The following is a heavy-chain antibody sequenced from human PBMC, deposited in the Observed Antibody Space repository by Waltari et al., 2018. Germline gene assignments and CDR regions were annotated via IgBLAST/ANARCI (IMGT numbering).Heavy chain of an antibody. J-gene: IGHJ3*02. CDR3: AHSNYSSSPEDI. CDR2: IDWNDDK. Sequence: QFTLKQSDPTLLKPTQTLTLTCTFSGFSLSTSGVGVGWIRQPPGKALEWLALIDWNDDKRYSPSLKRRITITKDTSKNQVVLTTTNMDPVDTATYYCAHSNYSSSPEDIWGQGTMVTVSS. V-gene: IGHV2-5*01. D-gene: IGHD6-6*01. CDR1: GFSLSTSGVG.